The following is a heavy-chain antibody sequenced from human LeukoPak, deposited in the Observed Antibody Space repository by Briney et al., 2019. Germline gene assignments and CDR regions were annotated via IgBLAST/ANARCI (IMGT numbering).Heavy chain of an antibody. Sequence: GGSLRLSCAASGFTFSSYVMHWVRQAPGKGLEWVAVIWYDGSSKYYADSVKGRFTISRDNSKNTLYLQMNSLRAEDTAVYYCARDSRTSTMDFDYWGQGTLVTVSS. CDR2: IWYDGSSK. D-gene: IGHD2-2*01. CDR3: ARDSRTSTMDFDY. V-gene: IGHV3-33*01. CDR1: GFTFSSYV. J-gene: IGHJ4*02.